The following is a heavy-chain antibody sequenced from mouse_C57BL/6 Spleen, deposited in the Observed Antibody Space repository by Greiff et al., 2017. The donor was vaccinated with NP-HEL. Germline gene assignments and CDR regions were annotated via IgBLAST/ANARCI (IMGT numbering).Heavy chain of an antibody. J-gene: IGHJ3*01. D-gene: IGHD1-1*01. V-gene: IGHV5-17*01. CDR1: GFTFSDYG. CDR3: ARGYYGSRALAY. CDR2: ISSGSSTI. Sequence: DVKLVESGGGLVKPGGSLKLSCAASGFTFSDYGMHWVRQAPEKGLEWVAYISSGSSTIYYADTVKGRFTISRDNAKNTLFLQMTSLRSEDTAMYYCARGYYGSRALAYWGQGTLVTVSA.